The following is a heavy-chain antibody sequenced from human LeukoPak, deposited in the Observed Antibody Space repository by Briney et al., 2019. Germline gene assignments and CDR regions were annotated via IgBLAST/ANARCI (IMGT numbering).Heavy chain of an antibody. Sequence: SETLSLTCAAYGGSFSGYYWSWIRQPPGKGLEWIGEINHSGSTNYNPSLKSRVTISVDTSKNQFSLKLSSVTAADTAVYYCARHGYDILTGYLDYWGQGTLVTVSS. CDR3: ARHGYDILTGYLDY. J-gene: IGHJ4*02. CDR2: INHSGST. CDR1: GGSFSGYY. V-gene: IGHV4-34*01. D-gene: IGHD3-9*01.